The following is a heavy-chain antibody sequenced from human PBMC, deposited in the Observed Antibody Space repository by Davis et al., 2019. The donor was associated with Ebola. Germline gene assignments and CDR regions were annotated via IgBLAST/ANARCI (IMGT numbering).Heavy chain of an antibody. V-gene: IGHV3-13*01. CDR1: GSTFSYYD. CDR3: ARANSGCTGGGCFSGHWFDP. CDR2: IGTIGGAT. J-gene: IGHJ5*02. Sequence: GESLKISCAASGSTFSYYDMQSVRQAAGKGLEWVSGIGTIGGATHYADSVKGRFTISRDDAKNSLYLQMDSLRAGDTAIYYCARANSGCTGGGCFSGHWFDPWGQGTLVTVSS. D-gene: IGHD2-15*01.